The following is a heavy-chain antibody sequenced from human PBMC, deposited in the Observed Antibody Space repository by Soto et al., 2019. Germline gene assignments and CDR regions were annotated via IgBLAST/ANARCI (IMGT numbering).Heavy chain of an antibody. J-gene: IGHJ5*01. D-gene: IGHD3-10*01. Sequence: QVQLMQSGPEVKKPGASVKVSCKASGYPFTVFGISWVRQAPGQGLEWMGXXXXXXXHTNYAQKLQGRVTMTPDTXXXXXXXXXXXXXXXXXXXXXXXXXPGGARGFDFWGQGTLVTVSS. V-gene: IGHV1-18*01. CDR3: XXXPGGARGFDF. CDR1: GYPFTVFG. CDR2: XXXXXXHT.